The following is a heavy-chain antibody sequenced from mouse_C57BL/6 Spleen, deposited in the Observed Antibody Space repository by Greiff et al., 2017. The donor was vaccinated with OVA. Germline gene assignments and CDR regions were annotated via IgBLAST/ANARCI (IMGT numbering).Heavy chain of an antibody. Sequence: VKLQESGAELVKPGASVKMSCKASGYTFTTYPIEWLKQNHGKSLEWIGNFHPYNDDTKYNEKFKGKATLTVEKSSSTVYLELSRLTSDDSAVYYCARGTTVVATDWYFDVWGTGTTVTVSS. CDR2: FHPYNDDT. V-gene: IGHV1-47*01. J-gene: IGHJ1*03. CDR1: GYTFTTYP. D-gene: IGHD1-1*01. CDR3: ARGTTVVATDWYFDV.